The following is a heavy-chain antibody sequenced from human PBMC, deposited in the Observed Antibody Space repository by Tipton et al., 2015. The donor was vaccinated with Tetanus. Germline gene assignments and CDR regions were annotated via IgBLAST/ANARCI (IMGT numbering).Heavy chain of an antibody. CDR3: ARVGFGYSGYHFYGY. Sequence: TLSLTCTLSGGSISSYYWSWVRQPPGKGLEWIGRIYTSGSTNYNPSLKSRVTISVDTSKNQFSLKLSSVTAADTAVYYCARVGFGYSGYHFYGYWGQGTLVTVSS. D-gene: IGHD5-12*01. V-gene: IGHV4-4*07. CDR2: IYTSGST. J-gene: IGHJ4*02. CDR1: GGSISSYY.